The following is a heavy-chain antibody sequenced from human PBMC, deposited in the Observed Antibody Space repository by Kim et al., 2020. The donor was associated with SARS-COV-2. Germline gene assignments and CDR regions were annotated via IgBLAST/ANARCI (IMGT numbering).Heavy chain of an antibody. J-gene: IGHJ6*02. Sequence: GGSLRLSCVASGFTFDTYAMSWVRQAPGKGLEWVSVISGGALNKFYADPVSGRFTISRDNSKNTLYLQMNSLRDEDTALYYCAKMGSMGGYNYVYYYEIDDWGQGTTVNVSS. V-gene: IGHV3-23*01. CDR2: ISGGALNK. CDR3: AKMGSMGGYNYVYYYEIDD. CDR1: GFTFDTYA. D-gene: IGHD3-10*01.